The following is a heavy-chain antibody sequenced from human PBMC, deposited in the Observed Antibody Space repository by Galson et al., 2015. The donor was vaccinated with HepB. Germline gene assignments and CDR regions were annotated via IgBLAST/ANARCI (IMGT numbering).Heavy chain of an antibody. V-gene: IGHV2-26*01. CDR2: IFSNDEK. J-gene: IGHJ4*02. CDR3: ARTDYGGNSYYFDY. D-gene: IGHD4-23*01. CDR1: GFSLSNARMG. Sequence: PALVKPTQTLTLTCTVSGFSLSNARMGVSWIRQPPGKALEWLARIFSNDEKSYSTSLKSRLTISKDTSKSQVVLTMTNMDPVDTATYYCARTDYGGNSYYFDYWGQGTLVTVSS.